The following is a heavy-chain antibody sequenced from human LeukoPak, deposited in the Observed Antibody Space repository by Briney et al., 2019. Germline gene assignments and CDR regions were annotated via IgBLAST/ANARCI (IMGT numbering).Heavy chain of an antibody. V-gene: IGHV3-21*01. CDR3: ARVPGGQLGARYYYYYMDV. D-gene: IGHD1-1*01. CDR2: ISSSSSYI. CDR1: GFTFSSYS. Sequence: GGSLRLSCAASGFTFSSYSMNWVRQAPGKGLEWVSSISSSSSYIYYADSVKGRFTISRDNAKNSLYLQVNSLRAEDTAVYYCARVPGGQLGARYYYYYMDVWGKGTTVTVSS. J-gene: IGHJ6*03.